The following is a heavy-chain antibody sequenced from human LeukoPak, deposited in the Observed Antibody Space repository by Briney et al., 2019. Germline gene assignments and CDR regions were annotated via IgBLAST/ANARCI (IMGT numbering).Heavy chain of an antibody. CDR3: ARAMVRGVNWFDP. D-gene: IGHD3-10*01. CDR2: MNPNSGNR. J-gene: IGHJ5*02. CDR1: GYTFTSYD. V-gene: IGHV1-8*03. Sequence: ASVKVSCKASGYTFTSYDINWVRQATGQGLEWMGWMNPNSGNRGYAQKFQGRVTITRDTSASTAYMELSSLRSEDTAVYYCARAMVRGVNWFDPWGQGTLVTVSS.